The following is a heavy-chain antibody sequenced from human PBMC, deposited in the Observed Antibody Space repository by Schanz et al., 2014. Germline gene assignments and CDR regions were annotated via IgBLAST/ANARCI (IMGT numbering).Heavy chain of an antibody. CDR2: ISYHGSER. V-gene: IGHV3-30*03. D-gene: IGHD1-1*01. J-gene: IGHJ3*01. Sequence: QVQLVESGGGVVQPGRSLRLSCAGSGFSFSDYGMHWVRQAPGRGLEWVAVISYHGSERYYADSVRGRFFISRDSSKNTLFLHMNSLRAEDTAVYYCVRDAGRDGYNLAFDVWGQGTLVTVSS. CDR1: GFSFSDYG. CDR3: VRDAGRDGYNLAFDV.